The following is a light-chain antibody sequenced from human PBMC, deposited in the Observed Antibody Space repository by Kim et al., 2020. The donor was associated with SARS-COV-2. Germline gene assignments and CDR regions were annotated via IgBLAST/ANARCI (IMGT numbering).Light chain of an antibody. J-gene: IGLJ3*02. CDR3: NSRDSSGNHLV. CDR2: GKN. Sequence: SSALTQAPAVSVALVQTVRLTCQGDSLRSYYASWYQQKPGQAPVLVIYGKNNRPSGIPDRFSGSSSGNTASLTITGAQAEDEADYYCNSRDSSGNHLVFG. CDR1: SLRSYY. V-gene: IGLV3-19*01.